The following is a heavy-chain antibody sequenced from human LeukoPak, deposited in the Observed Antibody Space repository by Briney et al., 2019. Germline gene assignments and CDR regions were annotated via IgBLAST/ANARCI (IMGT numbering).Heavy chain of an antibody. CDR3: ARVRSGYDFGAFDI. V-gene: IGHV4-59*01. CDR2: IYHTGST. J-gene: IGHJ3*02. CDR1: GGSISNYY. D-gene: IGHD5-12*01. Sequence: SETLSLTCTVSGGSISNYYWSWIRQPPGKGLGWIGYIYHTGSTNYNPSLKSRVTISVDTSKNQFSLKLSSVTAADTAVYYCARVRSGYDFGAFDIWGQGTTVTVSS.